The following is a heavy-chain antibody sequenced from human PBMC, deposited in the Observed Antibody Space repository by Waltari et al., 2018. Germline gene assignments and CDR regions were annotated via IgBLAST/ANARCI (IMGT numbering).Heavy chain of an antibody. CDR1: GFTCISYT. V-gene: IGHV3-30*04. CDR2: ISYDGSNK. J-gene: IGHJ4*02. CDR3: ARDGEMYCSSTSCYYFDH. D-gene: IGHD2-2*01. Sequence: QGQLVESGGGVVQPGRSLRLSCAASGFTCISYTIHWVSQAPGKGLEWVAVISYDGSNKYHADSVKGRFTISRDNSKNTLYLQMNSLRTEDTAVYYCARDGEMYCSSTSCYYFDHWGQGTLVTVSS.